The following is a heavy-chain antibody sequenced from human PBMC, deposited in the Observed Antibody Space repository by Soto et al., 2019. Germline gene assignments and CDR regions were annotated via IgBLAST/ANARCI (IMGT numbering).Heavy chain of an antibody. D-gene: IGHD5-12*01. Sequence: EVQLVESGGGLVKPGGSLRLSCAASGFTFSSYSMNWVRQAPGKGLEWVSSISSSSSYIYYADSVKGRFTISRDNAKKSLYLHMNSLRDEDTAVDYCEIYPVKNSFYDQFDDWGQGTLVTVS. CDR3: EIYPVKNSFYDQFDD. V-gene: IGHV3-21*01. CDR1: GFTFSSYS. CDR2: ISSSSSYI. J-gene: IGHJ4*02.